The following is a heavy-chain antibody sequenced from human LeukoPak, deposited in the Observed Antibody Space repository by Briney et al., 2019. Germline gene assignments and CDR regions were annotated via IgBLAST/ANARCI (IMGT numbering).Heavy chain of an antibody. CDR3: TRGGATLSYGFDI. CDR2: IYYTGNT. D-gene: IGHD1-26*01. V-gene: IGHV4-59*01. Sequence: SETLSLTCTVSGGSISNYYWSWIRQPPGKGLEWIGYIYYTGNTNYNPSLKSRVTISVDTSKNQFSLNLSSVTAADTAVYYCTRGGATLSYGFDIWGQGTMVTVSS. J-gene: IGHJ3*02. CDR1: GGSISNYY.